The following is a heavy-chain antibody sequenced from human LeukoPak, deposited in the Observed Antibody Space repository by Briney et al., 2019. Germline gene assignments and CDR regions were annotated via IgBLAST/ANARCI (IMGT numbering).Heavy chain of an antibody. Sequence: GGSLRVSCAASGFTFYDYAMHWVREAPGKGVECVSLISWDGDSTYYGDSVKGGFTISTHNNKNSLYLQMNSLRTEDTALYYCATAPYDSIGIFDYWGQGTLVTVSS. CDR1: GFTFYDYA. J-gene: IGHJ4*02. CDR3: ATAPYDSIGIFDY. D-gene: IGHD3-22*01. CDR2: ISWDGDST. V-gene: IGHV3-43D*03.